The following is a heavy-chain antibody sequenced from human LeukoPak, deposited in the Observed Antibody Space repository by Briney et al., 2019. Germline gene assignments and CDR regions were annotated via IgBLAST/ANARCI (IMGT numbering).Heavy chain of an antibody. Sequence: KPSETLSLTCTVSGYSISSGYYWSWIRQPPGKGLEWIGEINHSGSTNYNPSLKSRVTISVDTSKNQFSLKLSSVTAADTAVYYCARGRGFATPLYYYYYYMDVWGKGTTVTVSS. V-gene: IGHV4-38-2*02. D-gene: IGHD2-15*01. CDR3: ARGRGFATPLYYYYYYMDV. J-gene: IGHJ6*03. CDR2: INHSGST. CDR1: GYSISSGYY.